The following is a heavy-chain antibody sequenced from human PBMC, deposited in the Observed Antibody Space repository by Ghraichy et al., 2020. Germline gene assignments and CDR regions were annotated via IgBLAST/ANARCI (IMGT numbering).Heavy chain of an antibody. V-gene: IGHV1-69*06. Sequence: SVKVSCKASGGTFSSYAISWVRQAPGQGLEWMGGIIPIFGTANYAQKFQGRVTITADKSTSTAYMELSSLRSEDTAVYYCARDWAPTYYYDRGYYYYGMDVWGQGTTVTVSS. CDR2: IIPIFGTA. CDR1: GGTFSSYA. D-gene: IGHD3-22*01. J-gene: IGHJ6*02. CDR3: ARDWAPTYYYDRGYYYYGMDV.